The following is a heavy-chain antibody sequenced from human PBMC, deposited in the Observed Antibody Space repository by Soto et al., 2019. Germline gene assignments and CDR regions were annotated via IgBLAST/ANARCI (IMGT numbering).Heavy chain of an antibody. CDR3: ARSSLMHSDDFDI. Sequence: PSDTLSLTFAVYCVSFSGYYCSCIRQPPGKVLDWIGEINHSGSTNYNPSLKSRVTISVDTYKNKFSLNLSSVTASDTAMSYFARSSLMHSDDFDIWDEGTMVT. CDR2: INHSGST. D-gene: IGHD6-19*01. J-gene: IGHJ3*02. V-gene: IGHV4-34*01. CDR1: CVSFSGYY.